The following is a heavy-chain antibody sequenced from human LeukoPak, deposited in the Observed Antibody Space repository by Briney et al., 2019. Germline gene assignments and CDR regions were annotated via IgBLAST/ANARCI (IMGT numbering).Heavy chain of an antibody. J-gene: IGHJ4*02. CDR3: AKDKGGGVYDSSGYYFDY. V-gene: IGHV3-48*01. CDR2: ISSSSSTI. Sequence: GGSLRLSCAASGFTFSSYSMNWVRQAPGKGLEWVSYISSSSSTIYYADSVKGRFTISRDNSKNTLYLQMNSLRAEDTAVYYCAKDKGGGVYDSSGYYFDYWGQGTLVTVSS. CDR1: GFTFSSYS. D-gene: IGHD3-22*01.